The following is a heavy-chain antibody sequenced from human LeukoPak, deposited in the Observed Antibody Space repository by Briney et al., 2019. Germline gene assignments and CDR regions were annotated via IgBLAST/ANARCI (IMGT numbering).Heavy chain of an antibody. CDR3: ARGQEGIMWFFDN. CDR1: GDPFGSYA. D-gene: IGHD2-21*01. V-gene: IGHV1-69*05. J-gene: IGHJ4*02. CDR2: IVPIFGKA. Sequence: SVKVSCKASGDPFGSYALSWVRQAPGQGLEWVGGIVPIFGKATYAQKFQGRLAITTDEYTSTTYMELSSLASADTAVYYCARGQEGIMWFFDNWGQGTLVTVSS.